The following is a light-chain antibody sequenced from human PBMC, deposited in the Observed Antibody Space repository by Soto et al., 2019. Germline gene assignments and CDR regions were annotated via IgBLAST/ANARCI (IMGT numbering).Light chain of an antibody. Sequence: QSVLTQPPSVSGAPGQRVTISCTASSSNIGAGSHVHWYQQLPGTAPKLLIYDNTNRPSGVPDRFSGSKSGTSASLAITGLQAEDEADYYCQSYDSSLNGHVLGTGTKLTVL. CDR3: QSYDSSLNGHV. V-gene: IGLV1-40*01. CDR2: DNT. CDR1: SSNIGAGSH. J-gene: IGLJ1*01.